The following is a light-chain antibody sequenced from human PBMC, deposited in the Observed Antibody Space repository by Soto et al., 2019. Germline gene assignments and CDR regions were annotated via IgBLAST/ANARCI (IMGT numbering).Light chain of an antibody. CDR1: QSVSSSY. V-gene: IGKV3-20*01. J-gene: IGKJ4*01. CDR3: QQYRRSPIT. CDR2: GAT. Sequence: EIVLTQSPGTLSLSPGERATLSCRASQSVSSSYLAWHQQKPGPAPRLLIYGATSSPAGIPDRCSGSGSAKDFTLTISRLDHEDVAVYYWQQYRRSPITFGEGTKVEI.